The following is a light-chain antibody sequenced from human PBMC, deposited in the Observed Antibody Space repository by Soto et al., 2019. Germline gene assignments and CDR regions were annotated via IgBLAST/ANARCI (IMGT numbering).Light chain of an antibody. Sequence: SYELTQPPSVSVAPGQAARITCGGNNIGSESVHWYQQKPGQAPVLVVYDDSDRPSGIPERFSGSNSGNTATLTISRVEDGDEADYYCQVCDSSSDHLHVVFGGGTKLNVL. J-gene: IGLJ2*01. CDR3: QVCDSSSDHLHVV. CDR2: DDS. CDR1: NIGSES. V-gene: IGLV3-21*02.